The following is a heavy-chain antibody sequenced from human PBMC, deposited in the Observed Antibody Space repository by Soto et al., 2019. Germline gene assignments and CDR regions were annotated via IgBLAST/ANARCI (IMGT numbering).Heavy chain of an antibody. D-gene: IGHD4-17*01. V-gene: IGHV3-33*01. CDR2: LWYDGTTQ. CDR1: GFTFSTYT. J-gene: IGHJ4*02. CDR3: ARARWPMTAVTYFDY. Sequence: GGSLRLSCAASGFTFSTYTMHWIRQAPGKGLEWVALLWYDGTTQYYADSVNGRFTISRDTSNNTLYLQMTSLRAEDTAVYYCARARWPMTAVTYFDYWGQGSLVTVSS.